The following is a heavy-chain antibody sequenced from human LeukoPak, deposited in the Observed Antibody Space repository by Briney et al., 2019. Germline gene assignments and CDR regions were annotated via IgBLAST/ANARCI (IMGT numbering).Heavy chain of an antibody. D-gene: IGHD5-18*01. CDR3: ARVDTAMDYYYYYGMDV. J-gene: IGHJ6*02. V-gene: IGHV1-2*02. Sequence: EASVKVSCKASGYTFTGYYMHWVRQAPGQGLEWMGWINPNSGGTNYAQKFQGRVTMTRDTSISTAYMELSRLRSDDTAVYYCARVDTAMDYYYYYGMDVWGQGTTVTVSS. CDR2: INPNSGGT. CDR1: GYTFTGYY.